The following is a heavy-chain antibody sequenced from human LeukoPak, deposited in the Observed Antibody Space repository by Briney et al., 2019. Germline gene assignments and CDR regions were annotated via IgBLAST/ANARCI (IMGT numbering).Heavy chain of an antibody. D-gene: IGHD6-6*01. Sequence: GGSLRLSCAASGFTFSSYATSGVRGAPGRGLGWGSAISCSGGSTYYADSVRGRFTISRDNSKNTLYLQMNSLRAEDTAVYYCAKDREHDSSSYYFDYGGQGTLLTV. V-gene: IGHV3-23*01. CDR1: GFTFSSYA. J-gene: IGHJ4*02. CDR2: ISCSGGST. CDR3: AKDREHDSSSYYFDY.